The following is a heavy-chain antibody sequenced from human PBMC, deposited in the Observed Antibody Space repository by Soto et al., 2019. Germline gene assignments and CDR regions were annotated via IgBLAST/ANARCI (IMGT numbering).Heavy chain of an antibody. V-gene: IGHV3-30*18. D-gene: IGHD2-15*01. CDR2: ISYDGSNK. Sequence: QVQLVESGGGVVQPGRSLRLSCAASGFTFSSYGMHWVRQAPGKGLEWVAVISYDGSNKYYADSVKGRFTISRDNSKXXLXLQMNSLRAEETAVYYCAKDRARYCGGGSCYSIFDYWGQGTLVTVSS. CDR1: GFTFSSYG. J-gene: IGHJ4*02. CDR3: AKDRARYCGGGSCYSIFDY.